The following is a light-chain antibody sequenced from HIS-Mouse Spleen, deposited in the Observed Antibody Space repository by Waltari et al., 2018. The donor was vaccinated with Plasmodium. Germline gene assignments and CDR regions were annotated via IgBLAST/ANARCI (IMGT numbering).Light chain of an antibody. CDR1: NIGSKS. J-gene: IGLJ2*01. V-gene: IGLV3-21*02. CDR2: DDS. CDR3: QVWDSSSDHVV. Sequence: SYVLTQPPSVSVAPGQTARITCGGNNIGSKSVHWYQQKPGQAPVLVVYDDSDRRSGIPERFSGSKYGNTATPTISRVEAGDEADYYCQVWDSSSDHVVFGGGTKLTVL.